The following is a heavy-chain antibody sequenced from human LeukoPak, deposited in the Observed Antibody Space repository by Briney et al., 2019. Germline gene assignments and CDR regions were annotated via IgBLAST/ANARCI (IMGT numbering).Heavy chain of an antibody. Sequence: GSLRLSCAASGFTFSSYAMHWVRQAPGKGLEWIGEINHSGSTNYNPSLKSRVTISVDTSKNQFSLKLSSVTAADTAVYYCARSPGYSYARDDYWGQGTLVTVSS. J-gene: IGHJ4*02. CDR2: INHSGST. CDR1: GFTFSSYA. D-gene: IGHD5-18*01. V-gene: IGHV4-34*01. CDR3: ARSPGYSYARDDY.